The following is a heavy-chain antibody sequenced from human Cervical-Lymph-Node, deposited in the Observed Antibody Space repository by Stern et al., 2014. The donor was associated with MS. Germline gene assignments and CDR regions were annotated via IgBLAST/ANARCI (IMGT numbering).Heavy chain of an antibody. CDR1: GYTFTSHY. Sequence: EQLEESGAEGKKPGASVKVSCKASGYTFTSHYMHWVRQAPGQGLEWVGIINPSGDSASYAQKFQGRLTMTRDTSTSTVYMELSSLRSEDTAVYYCASGTGSKRPTGNYWGQGTLVTVSS. D-gene: IGHD3/OR15-3a*01. CDR2: INPSGDSA. J-gene: IGHJ4*02. CDR3: ASGTGSKRPTGNY. V-gene: IGHV1-46*01.